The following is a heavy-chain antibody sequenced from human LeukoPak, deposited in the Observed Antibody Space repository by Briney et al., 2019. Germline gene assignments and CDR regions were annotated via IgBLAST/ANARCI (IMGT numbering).Heavy chain of an antibody. CDR1: GYTFTNYY. J-gene: IGHJ4*02. CDR3: AGSATAIPSFDY. D-gene: IGHD2-2*02. Sequence: ASVKVSCKASGYTFTNYYMHWVRQAPGQGLEWMGIINPSGGSTTSAQKFQGRVTMTRDTSTSTVYMELSSLRSDDTAVYYCAGSATAIPSFDYWGQGTLVTVSS. CDR2: INPSGGST. V-gene: IGHV1-46*01.